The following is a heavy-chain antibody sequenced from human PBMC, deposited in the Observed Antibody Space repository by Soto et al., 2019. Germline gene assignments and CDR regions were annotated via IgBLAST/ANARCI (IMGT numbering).Heavy chain of an antibody. CDR1: GDSVSSNSAA. D-gene: IGHD1-26*01. Sequence: SQTLSLTCAISGDSVSSNSAAWNWSRQSPSRGLEWLGRTYYRSKWYNDYAVSVKSRITINPDTSKNQFSLQLNSVTPEDTAVYYCARDRGELPFNFDYWGQGTLVTVSS. CDR2: TYYRSKWYN. V-gene: IGHV6-1*01. CDR3: ARDRGELPFNFDY. J-gene: IGHJ4*02.